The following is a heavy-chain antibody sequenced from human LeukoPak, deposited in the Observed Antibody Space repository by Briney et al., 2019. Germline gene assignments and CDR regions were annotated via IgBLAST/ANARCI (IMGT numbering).Heavy chain of an antibody. J-gene: IGHJ5*02. CDR2: ISSSSSYI. CDR3: ARDLGLRGSLDP. V-gene: IGHV3-21*04. CDR1: GFTFSSYT. D-gene: IGHD5-12*01. Sequence: GGSLRLSCAASGFTFSSYTMNWVRQAPGKGLEWVSSISSSSSYIYYADSVKGRFTISRNNAKNSLYLQMNSLRAEDTALYYCARDLGLRGSLDPWGQGTLVTVSS.